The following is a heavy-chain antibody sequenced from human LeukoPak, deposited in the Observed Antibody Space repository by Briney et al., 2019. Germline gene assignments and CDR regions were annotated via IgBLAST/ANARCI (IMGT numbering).Heavy chain of an antibody. D-gene: IGHD3-22*01. J-gene: IGHJ4*02. CDR2: IYYSGGT. CDR1: GGSISSGGYY. V-gene: IGHV4-31*03. Sequence: SETLSLTCTVSGGSISSGGYYWSWIRQHPGKGLEWIGYIYYSGGTYYNPSLKSRVTISVDTSKNQFSLKLSSVTAADTAVYYCARTYYYDSSGNDYWGQGTLVTVSS. CDR3: ARTYYYDSSGNDY.